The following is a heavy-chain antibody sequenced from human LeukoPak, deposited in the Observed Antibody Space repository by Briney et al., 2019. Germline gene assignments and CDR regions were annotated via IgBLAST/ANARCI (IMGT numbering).Heavy chain of an antibody. D-gene: IGHD5-24*01. CDR2: IKQDGSEK. J-gene: IGHJ4*02. CDR1: GFTFSSYE. Sequence: GGSLRLSCAASGFTFSSYEMNWVRQAPGKGLEWVANIKQDGSEKYYVDSVKGRFTISRDNSKNSLYLQMNSLRTEDTALYYCAKDIRTREMATIGFDYWGQGTLVTVSS. CDR3: AKDIRTREMATIGFDY. V-gene: IGHV3-7*03.